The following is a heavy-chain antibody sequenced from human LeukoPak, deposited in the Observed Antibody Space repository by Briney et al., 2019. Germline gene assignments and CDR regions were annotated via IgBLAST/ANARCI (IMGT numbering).Heavy chain of an antibody. CDR2: ISSSGSTI. D-gene: IGHD1-26*01. J-gene: IGHJ5*02. Sequence: PGGSLRLSCAASGFTFSSYEMNWVRQAPGKGLEWVSYISSSGSTIYYADSVKGRFTISRDNAKKSLYLQMNSLRVEDTAVYYCARDPVVGAPSRGWFDPWGQGTLVSVSS. CDR3: ARDPVVGAPSRGWFDP. CDR1: GFTFSSYE. V-gene: IGHV3-48*03.